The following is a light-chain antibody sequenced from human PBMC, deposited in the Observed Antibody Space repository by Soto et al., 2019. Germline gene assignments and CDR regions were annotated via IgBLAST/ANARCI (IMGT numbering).Light chain of an antibody. CDR3: ASWAVTRGAVV. V-gene: IGLV1-44*01. CDR1: SSNIGKNT. Sequence: QSVLIQPPSASGTPGQRVTISCSGSSSNIGKNTIHWYQRLPGTAPKVLIYNNNQRPSGVPDRFSGSKSGTSASLAISGLQSEGGADYYCASWAVTRGAVVFGGGT. J-gene: IGLJ2*01. CDR2: NNN.